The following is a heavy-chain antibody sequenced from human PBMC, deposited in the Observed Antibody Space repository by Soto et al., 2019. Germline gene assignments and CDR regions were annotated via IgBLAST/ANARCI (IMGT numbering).Heavy chain of an antibody. D-gene: IGHD6-13*01. CDR1: GYTFTSYY. CDR3: ARDQGYSSSWQGDY. V-gene: IGHV1-46*04. J-gene: IGHJ4*02. Sequence: QVQLVQSGAEVKKPGASVKVSCKAAGYTFTSYYMHWVRHAPGEGLEWMGIINPSGGSTSYAQKLQGRGTKTKDTSTSTVYLELSSLRSEDTAVYYCARDQGYSSSWQGDYWGQGTLVTVSS. CDR2: INPSGGST.